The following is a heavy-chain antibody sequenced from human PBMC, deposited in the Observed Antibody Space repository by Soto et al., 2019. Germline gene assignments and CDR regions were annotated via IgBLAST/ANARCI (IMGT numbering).Heavy chain of an antibody. D-gene: IGHD2-15*01. V-gene: IGHV3-74*01. CDR2: INSDGTTT. CDR1: GFTFSRSC. CDR3: ARDQDRSHVSCYQVYFDN. Sequence: XGSLRRTFAASGFTFSRSCMHWVRLVPGKGLMWVSRINSDGTTTAYADSVKGRFTISRDNAKNMVYLQMNSLRGEDTAVYYCARDQDRSHVSCYQVYFDNWGQGTPVTVSS. J-gene: IGHJ4*02.